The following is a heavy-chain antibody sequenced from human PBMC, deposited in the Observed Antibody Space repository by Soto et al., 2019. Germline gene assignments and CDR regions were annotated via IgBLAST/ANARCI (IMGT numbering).Heavy chain of an antibody. CDR1: GYTFSSYG. J-gene: IGHJ4*02. D-gene: IGHD2-21*02. CDR3: ARGVVVVTGLDY. V-gene: IGHV1-18*01. Sequence: ASVKVSCKASGYTFSSYGSGLVRQSPGQGLEWMGWISAYNGNTNYAQKLQGRVTMTTDTSTSTAYMELRSLRSDDTAVYYCARGVVVVTGLDYWGQGTLVTVSS. CDR2: ISAYNGNT.